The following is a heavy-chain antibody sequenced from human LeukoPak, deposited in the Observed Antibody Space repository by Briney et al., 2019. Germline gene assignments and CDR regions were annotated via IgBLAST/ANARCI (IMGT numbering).Heavy chain of an antibody. CDR3: ARIPYSRTDSSGYYSVFYYFDY. CDR1: GFTFSRYW. V-gene: IGHV3-7*01. CDR2: IKQDGSEK. J-gene: IGHJ4*02. D-gene: IGHD3-22*01. Sequence: GGSLRLSCAASGFTFSRYWMSWVRQAPGKGLEWVANIKQDGSEKYYVDSVKGRFTISRDNAKNSLYLQMNSLRAEDTAVYYCARIPYSRTDSSGYYSVFYYFDYWGQGTLVTVSS.